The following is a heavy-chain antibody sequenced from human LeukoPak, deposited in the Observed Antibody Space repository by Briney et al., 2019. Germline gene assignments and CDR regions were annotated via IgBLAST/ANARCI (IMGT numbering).Heavy chain of an antibody. CDR2: ISYDGGNK. V-gene: IGHV3-30*18. Sequence: GGSLRLSCSASGFTFNSYVMHWVRQAPGKGLEWVAVISYDGGNKYYADSVKGRFTISRDNSKNTLYLQMNSLRAEDTAVYYCAKLPYCSSTSCYVGDYWGQGTLVTVSS. CDR3: AKLPYCSSTSCYVGDY. J-gene: IGHJ4*02. D-gene: IGHD2-2*01. CDR1: GFTFNSYV.